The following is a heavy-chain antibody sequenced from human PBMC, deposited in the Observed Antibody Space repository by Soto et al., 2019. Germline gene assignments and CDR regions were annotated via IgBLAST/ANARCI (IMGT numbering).Heavy chain of an antibody. D-gene: IGHD6-19*01. CDR2: IYYTGIT. CDR3: ARPARQDTVAGNY. CDR1: GGSISSSSYY. V-gene: IGHV4-39*01. Sequence: PSETLSLTCTVSGGSISSSSYYWGWIRQSPGKGLEWIGSIYYTGITHYNPSLKSRATISIDTSKNQFSLNLNSVTATDTAVYYCARPARQDTVAGNYWRQGTLVTVSS. J-gene: IGHJ4*02.